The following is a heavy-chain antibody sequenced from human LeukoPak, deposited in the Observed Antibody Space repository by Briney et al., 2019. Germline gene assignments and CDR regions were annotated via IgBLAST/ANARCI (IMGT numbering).Heavy chain of an antibody. CDR2: IYYSGST. CDR1: GGSISSYY. Sequence: PSETLSLTCTVSGGSISSYYWSWIRQPPGKGLEWIGYIYYSGSTNYNASLTNRVTISVDTSKNQFSLKLSSVTAADTAVYYCAREVGYCSGGSCYSYSDYWGQGTLVTVSS. D-gene: IGHD2-15*01. CDR3: AREVGYCSGGSCYSYSDY. J-gene: IGHJ4*02. V-gene: IGHV4-59*01.